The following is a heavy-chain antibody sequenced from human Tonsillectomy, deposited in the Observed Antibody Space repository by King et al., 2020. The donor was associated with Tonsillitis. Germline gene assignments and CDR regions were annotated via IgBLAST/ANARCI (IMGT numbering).Heavy chain of an antibody. V-gene: IGHV1-69*14. CDR3: ARPRAVAGPYVYNYRDV. Sequence: QLVQSGAEVKKPGSSVKVSCKASGGTFSSYAIFWVRQAPGQGLEWMGGIIPIFGTADYAQKFQGRVTITADKSTSTAYMELSSLRSEDTAVYYCARPRAVAGPYVYNYRDVWGKGTTVTVSS. D-gene: IGHD6-19*01. CDR2: IIPIFGTA. CDR1: GGTFSSYA. J-gene: IGHJ6*03.